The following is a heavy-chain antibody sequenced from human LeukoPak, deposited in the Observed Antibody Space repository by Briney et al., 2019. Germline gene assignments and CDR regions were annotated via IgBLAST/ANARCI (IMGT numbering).Heavy chain of an antibody. Sequence: GASVKVSCKASGHTFTGYYMHWVRQAPGQGLEWMGWINPNSGGTNYAQKFQGRVTMTRDTSISTAYMELSRLRSDDTAVYYCAIGYCSGGSCYPHDYWGQGTLVTVSS. D-gene: IGHD2-15*01. J-gene: IGHJ4*02. V-gene: IGHV1-2*02. CDR3: AIGYCSGGSCYPHDY. CDR2: INPNSGGT. CDR1: GHTFTGYY.